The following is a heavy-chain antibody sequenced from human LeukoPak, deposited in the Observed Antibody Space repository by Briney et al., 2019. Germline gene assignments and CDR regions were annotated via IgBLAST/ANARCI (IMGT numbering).Heavy chain of an antibody. D-gene: IGHD3-10*01. CDR3: ARDGRGSHDY. CDR2: INNDGSST. J-gene: IGHJ4*02. CDR1: GFTFSSYW. Sequence: GGSLRLSCAASGFTFSSYWMDWVRQAPGKGLVWVSRINNDGSSTNYADSVKGRFTISRDNAKNTLYLQMNILRAEDTAVYYCARDGRGSHDYWGQGTLVTVSS. V-gene: IGHV3-74*01.